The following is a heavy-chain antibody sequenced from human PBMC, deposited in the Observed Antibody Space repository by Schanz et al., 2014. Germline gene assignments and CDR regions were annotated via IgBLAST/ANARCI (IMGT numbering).Heavy chain of an antibody. CDR3: ARSPHYRERKQRSARPTTTNL. CDR2: ITSDGGGT. J-gene: IGHJ4*02. V-gene: IGHV3-64D*06. CDR1: GFTFSDYA. Sequence: EVQLVESGGGLVQPGGSLIISCSASGFTFSDYALHWVRQAPGKGLEYVSAITSDGGGTYYADSVKGRFIISRDTSRKMLFLQMSSLTSDDTAVYYCARSPHYRERKQRSARPTTTNLWGQGTLVTVFS. D-gene: IGHD1-26*01.